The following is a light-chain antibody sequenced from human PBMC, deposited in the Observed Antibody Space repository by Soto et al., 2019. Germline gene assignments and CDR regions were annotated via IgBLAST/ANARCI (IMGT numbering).Light chain of an antibody. CDR2: KAS. CDR1: ESIRSW. Sequence: DIQMTQSPSTLSASVGDRVTITCRAGESIRSWLAWYQQKPGKAPKVLIYKASSLESGVPSRFSGSGYGTEFTLTIISLQPDDFGTYYCQQYKSDWTFGQGTKVDIK. CDR3: QQYKSDWT. V-gene: IGKV1-5*03. J-gene: IGKJ1*01.